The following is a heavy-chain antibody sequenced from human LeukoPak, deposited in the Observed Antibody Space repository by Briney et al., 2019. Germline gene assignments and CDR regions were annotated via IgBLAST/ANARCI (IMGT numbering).Heavy chain of an antibody. CDR2: ISGSSSTI. D-gene: IGHD6-19*01. CDR3: ARDSSGWYHWFDP. Sequence: GGSLRLSCAASGFTFGSNFMNWVRQAPGKGLEWVYYISGSSSTIYYADSVKGRFTISRDNAKNSLYLQMNSLRVEDTAVYYCARDSSGWYHWFDPWGQRTLVTVSS. CDR1: GFTFGSNF. J-gene: IGHJ5*02. V-gene: IGHV3-48*01.